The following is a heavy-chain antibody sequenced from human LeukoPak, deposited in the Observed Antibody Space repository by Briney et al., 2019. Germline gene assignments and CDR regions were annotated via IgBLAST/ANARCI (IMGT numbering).Heavy chain of an antibody. J-gene: IGHJ4*02. CDR1: GFTFNSYG. V-gene: IGHV3-23*01. CDR2: ISGSGGST. Sequence: GGSLRLSCTTSGFTFNSYGMSWVRQAPGKGLEWVSAISGSGGSTSYADSVKGRFTISRDNSMNTLYLQMNSLRAEDTAVYYCAKDDRIQTRRYSYNYWGQGTLVTVSS. D-gene: IGHD5-18*01. CDR3: AKDDRIQTRRYSYNY.